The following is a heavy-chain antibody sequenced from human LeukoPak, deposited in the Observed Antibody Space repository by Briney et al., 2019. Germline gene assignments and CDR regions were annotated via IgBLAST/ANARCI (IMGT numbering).Heavy chain of an antibody. CDR3: ARDLGGVEANWFDP. D-gene: IGHD3-16*01. CDR1: GYTFTSYG. CDR2: ISAYKGNT. Sequence: ASVKVSCKASGYTFTSYGISWVRQAPGQGGEWRGWISAYKGNTNYAQTLQGRGTMTTDTSPSTACMELRSLRSDDTAVYYCARDLGGVEANWFDPWGQGTLVTVSS. J-gene: IGHJ5*02. V-gene: IGHV1-18*01.